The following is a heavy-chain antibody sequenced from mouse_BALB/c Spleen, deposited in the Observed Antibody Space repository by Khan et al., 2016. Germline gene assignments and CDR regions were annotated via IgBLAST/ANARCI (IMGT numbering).Heavy chain of an antibody. CDR1: GFTFSDYY. CDR3: ARDLNWYFDV. J-gene: IGHJ1*01. V-gene: IGHV5-4*02. CDR2: ISYCGSYT. Sequence: EVELVESGGGLVKPGGSLKLSCAASGFTFSDYYMYWVRQTPEKRLEWVATISYCGSYTYYPDSVKGRFTISSDNAKNNLYLHMSSLKSEDTAMYYCARDLNWYFDVWGAGTTVTVSS.